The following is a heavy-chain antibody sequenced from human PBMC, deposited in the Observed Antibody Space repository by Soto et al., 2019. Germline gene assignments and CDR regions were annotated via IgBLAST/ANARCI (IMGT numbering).Heavy chain of an antibody. Sequence: GGSLRLSCAASEFNFKSYGMHWVRQAPGKGLEWVAVMWYDGSYEYYADSVKGRFIISRDNSKNTLYLQMDSLRAEDTAVYYCARDRITGTTGSYYGLDLWGQGSTVTVSS. D-gene: IGHD1-20*01. CDR1: EFNFKSYG. J-gene: IGHJ6*02. V-gene: IGHV3-33*01. CDR2: MWYDGSYE. CDR3: ARDRITGTTGSYYGLDL.